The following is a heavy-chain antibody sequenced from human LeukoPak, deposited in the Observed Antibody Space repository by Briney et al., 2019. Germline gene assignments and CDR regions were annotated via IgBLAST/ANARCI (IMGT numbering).Heavy chain of an antibody. D-gene: IGHD3-3*01. V-gene: IGHV3-9*03. CDR3: AKDTDYDFWSGTFDY. CDR1: GFTFDDYA. Sequence: QPGRSLRLSCAAPGFTFDDYAMHWVRHAPGKGVEWVSGISWNSGSIGYADSVKGRFTISRDNAKNSLYLQMNSLRAEDMALYYCAKDTDYDFWSGTFDYWGQGTLVTVSS. CDR2: ISWNSGSI. J-gene: IGHJ4*02.